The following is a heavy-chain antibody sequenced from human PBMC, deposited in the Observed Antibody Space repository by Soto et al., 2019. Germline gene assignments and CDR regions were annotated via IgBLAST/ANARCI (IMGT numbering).Heavy chain of an antibody. J-gene: IGHJ5*02. D-gene: IGHD6-6*01. CDR3: AGFISPYTTSSPTA. CDR1: GDSISSSNYY. V-gene: IGHV4-39*01. CDR2: VDYSGST. Sequence: QVELQESGPGLVKAPETLSLMCTVSGDSISSSNYYWGWVRQPPGKGREWIGSVDYSGSTYYSASRKSRVTISVDTSRGQFSLRLTSVTAADTAVYYCAGFISPYTTSSPTAWGQGTLVTVSS.